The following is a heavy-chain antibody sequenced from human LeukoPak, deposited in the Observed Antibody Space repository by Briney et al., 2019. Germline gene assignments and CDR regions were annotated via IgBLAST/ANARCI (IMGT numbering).Heavy chain of an antibody. D-gene: IGHD2-21*02. CDR3: AKAQHIVVVTAIDY. Sequence: GGSLRLSCATSGFSFTDYPMNWVRQAPRKGLEWISNIRTTAEGAKYAYYADSVKGRVTISRDDGKNTLYLHMNSLRDDDTAVYYCAKAQHIVVVTAIDYWGQGTLVTVSS. CDR1: GFSFTDYP. CDR2: IRTTAEGAKYA. V-gene: IGHV3-48*02. J-gene: IGHJ4*02.